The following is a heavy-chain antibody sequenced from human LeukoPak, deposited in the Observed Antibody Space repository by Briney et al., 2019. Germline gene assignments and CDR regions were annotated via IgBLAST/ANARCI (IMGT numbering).Heavy chain of an antibody. D-gene: IGHD3-16*01. Sequence: PSETLSLTCTVSGVSINDFYWTCIRQSPGNGLEWIGYIYYDGSTDYNPSLKSRVTMSIDTSRSQFSLKLNSVTAADTAVYYCTKVGLAGLFDYWGQGVLVTVSS. J-gene: IGHJ4*02. CDR2: IYYDGST. CDR1: GVSINDFY. CDR3: TKVGLAGLFDY. V-gene: IGHV4-59*01.